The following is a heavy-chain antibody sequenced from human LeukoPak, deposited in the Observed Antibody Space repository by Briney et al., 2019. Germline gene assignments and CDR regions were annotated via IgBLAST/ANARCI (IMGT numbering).Heavy chain of an antibody. V-gene: IGHV3-30*18. J-gene: IGHJ4*02. CDR1: GFTFSNYG. Sequence: PGGSLTLSCAVSGFTFSNYGMHWLRQAPGKGLEWVTLISYDGSNKYYADPEKGRFTISRAHSKHTLNLQLNSLRADAAAVYYGAKDYRPRDIWSGLVDYWGQGTLVTVSS. D-gene: IGHD3-3*01. CDR3: AKDYRPRDIWSGLVDY. CDR2: ISYDGSNK.